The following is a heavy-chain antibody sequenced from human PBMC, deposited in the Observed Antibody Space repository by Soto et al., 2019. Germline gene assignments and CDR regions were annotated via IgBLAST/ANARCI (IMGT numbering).Heavy chain of an antibody. D-gene: IGHD3-3*01. V-gene: IGHV2-5*02. CDR3: AHRVLRTVFGLVTTTAIYFDF. CDR2: IYWDDDK. Sequence: QITLNESGPTQVKPRQTLTLTCTFSGFSLTTSGVGVGWIRQSPGKAPEWLALIYWDDDKRYSPSLKSRLTITKDTSKNQVVLTMADLEAADTATYYCAHRVLRTVFGLVTTTAIYFDFWGQGTPVAVSS. CDR1: GFSLTTSGVG. J-gene: IGHJ4*02.